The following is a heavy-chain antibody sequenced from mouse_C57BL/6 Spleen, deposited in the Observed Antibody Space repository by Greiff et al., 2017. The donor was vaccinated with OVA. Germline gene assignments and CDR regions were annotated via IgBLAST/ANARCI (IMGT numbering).Heavy chain of an antibody. CDR2: IYPGDGDT. Sequence: QVQLQQSGPELVKPGASVKISCKASGYAFSSSWMNWVKQRPGKGLEWIGRIYPGDGDTNYNGKFKGKATLTADKSSSTAYMQLSSLTSEDSAVYFCADGWDGLDYWGQGTTLTVSS. CDR3: ADGWDGLDY. CDR1: GYAFSSSW. V-gene: IGHV1-82*01. J-gene: IGHJ2*01. D-gene: IGHD4-1*01.